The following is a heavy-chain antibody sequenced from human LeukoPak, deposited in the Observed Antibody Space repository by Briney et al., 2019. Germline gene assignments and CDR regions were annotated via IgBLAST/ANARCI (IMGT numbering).Heavy chain of an antibody. Sequence: SQTLSLTCALSGDSVSSNSAAWNWIRQSPSRGLEWLGRIYYRSKWYNDYAVSVKSRITINPDTSKNQFSLQLDSVTPEDTAVYYCASNWGSGDYFDHWGQGTLVTVSS. CDR1: GDSVSSNSAA. CDR3: ASNWGSGDYFDH. J-gene: IGHJ4*02. CDR2: IYYRSKWYN. V-gene: IGHV6-1*01. D-gene: IGHD7-27*01.